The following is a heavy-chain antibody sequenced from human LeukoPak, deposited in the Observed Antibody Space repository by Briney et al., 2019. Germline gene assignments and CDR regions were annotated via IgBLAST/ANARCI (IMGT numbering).Heavy chain of an antibody. CDR1: GFTFSSYA. V-gene: IGHV3-30*04. CDR3: AKDQVVITTTGSWFDP. CDR2: ISYDASNN. J-gene: IGHJ5*02. Sequence: GGSLRLSCAASGFTFSSYAMSWVRQAPGKGLEWVAVISYDASNNYYSDSVKGRFTISRDNSKNTLYLQMNSLRAEDTAVYYCAKDQVVITTTGSWFDPWGQGTLVTVSS. D-gene: IGHD3-22*01.